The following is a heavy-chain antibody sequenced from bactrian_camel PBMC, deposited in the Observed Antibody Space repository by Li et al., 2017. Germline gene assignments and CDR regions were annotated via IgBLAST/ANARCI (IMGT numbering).Heavy chain of an antibody. V-gene: IGHV3S53*01. CDR1: RYIYSTYC. J-gene: IGHJ6*01. Sequence: HVQLVESGGGSVQAGGSLRLSCAASRYIYSTYCMGWFRQAPGKEREGVAVIDRKGSTRYADSVKGRFTISNDNAKNTLYLQMNSLKPEDTAMYYCAAVRYGVTWYPLCRARSADFGYWGQGTQVTV. CDR3: AAVRYGVTWYPLCRARSADFGY. D-gene: IGHD6*01. CDR2: IDRKGST.